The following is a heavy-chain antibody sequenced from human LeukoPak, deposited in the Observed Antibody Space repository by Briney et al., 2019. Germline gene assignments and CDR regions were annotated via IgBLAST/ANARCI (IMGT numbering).Heavy chain of an antibody. D-gene: IGHD3-10*01. CDR2: INHSGST. CDR1: GGSFGGYY. J-gene: IGHJ4*02. V-gene: IGHV4-34*01. CDR3: ARGGGARSIDY. Sequence: SETLSLTCAVYGGSFGGYYWSWIRQPPGKGLEWIGEINHSGSTNYNPSLKSRVTISVDTSKNQFSLKLSSVTAADTAVYYCARGGGARSIDYWGQGTLVTVSS.